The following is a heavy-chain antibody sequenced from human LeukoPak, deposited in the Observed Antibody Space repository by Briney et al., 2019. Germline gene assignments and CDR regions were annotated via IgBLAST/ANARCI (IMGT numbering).Heavy chain of an antibody. CDR2: IGGGGGAT. CDR1: GFTFSSFA. J-gene: IGHJ4*02. CDR3: AQASTGWYRYY. D-gene: IGHD6-19*01. V-gene: IGHV3-23*01. Sequence: GGSLRLSCAASGFTFSSFAMTWVRQAPGKGLEWASAIGGGGGATYYADSVKGRFAISRDNSKSTLYLQMNSLRAEDTAVYYCAQASTGWYRYYWGQGTLVTVSS.